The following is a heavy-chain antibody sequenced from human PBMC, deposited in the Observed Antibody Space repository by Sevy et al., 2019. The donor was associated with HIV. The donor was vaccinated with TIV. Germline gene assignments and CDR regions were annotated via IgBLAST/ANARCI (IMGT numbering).Heavy chain of an antibody. J-gene: IGHJ4*02. V-gene: IGHV3-30*03. D-gene: IGHD3-9*01. CDR3: AVWPGGQTGDYLKIYS. CDR1: GFTFRTYG. Sequence: GGSLRLSCAASGFTFRTYGIHWVRQAPGKGLEWVALISSNGSKIFYIDSVKGRFTVSRDNSRNAIYLQMNSLRPEETAVYYCAVWPGGQTGDYLKIYSWGQGTLVTVSS. CDR2: ISSNGSKI.